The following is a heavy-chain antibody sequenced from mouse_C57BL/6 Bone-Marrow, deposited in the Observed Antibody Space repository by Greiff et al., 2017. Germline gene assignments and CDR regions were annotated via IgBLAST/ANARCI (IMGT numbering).Heavy chain of an antibody. CDR3: SRSPPYYYGRGAMDY. CDR2: IDPANGNT. CDR1: GFNIKNTY. Sequence: EVQLQQSVAELVRPGASVKLSCTASGFNIKNTYMHWVKQRPEQGLEWIGRIDPANGNTKYDPKFPGKATITADTSSNTAYLQLSSLTSEDTAIYYWSRSPPYYYGRGAMDYWGQGTSVTVSS. J-gene: IGHJ4*01. V-gene: IGHV14-3*01. D-gene: IGHD1-1*01.